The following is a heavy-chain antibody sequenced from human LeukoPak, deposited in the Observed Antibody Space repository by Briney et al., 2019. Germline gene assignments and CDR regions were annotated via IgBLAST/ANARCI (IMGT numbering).Heavy chain of an antibody. D-gene: IGHD4-17*01. CDR2: IGASGSST. CDR3: ARGLGTVNEAFDI. V-gene: IGHV3-23*01. J-gene: IGHJ5*02. Sequence: GWSLTPTCAASEFPFSHYAMNWVRQAPGKGLEWVSGIGASGSSTYYGDPLKGRFTIFRDNSKTNLFLQMNSLRAEDTAVYYCARGLGTVNEAFDIWVQGTVVTVSS. CDR1: EFPFSHYA.